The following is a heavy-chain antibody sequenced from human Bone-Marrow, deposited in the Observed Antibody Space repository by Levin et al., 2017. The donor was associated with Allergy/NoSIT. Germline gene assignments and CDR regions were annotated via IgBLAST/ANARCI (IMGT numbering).Heavy chain of an antibody. CDR2: IYADDSDA. J-gene: IGHJ4*02. V-gene: IGHV5-51*01. Sequence: GLSLLLSFPFSGSLFPSYWIGWVRQMPGEGLEWMGAIYADDSDARYSPSLQGQVTISADKSISTAYLQWDSLKASDTATYYCARHGTGDLRRSDYWGQGTLVTVSS. CDR1: GSLFPSYW. CDR3: ARHGTGDLRRSDY. D-gene: IGHD7-27*01.